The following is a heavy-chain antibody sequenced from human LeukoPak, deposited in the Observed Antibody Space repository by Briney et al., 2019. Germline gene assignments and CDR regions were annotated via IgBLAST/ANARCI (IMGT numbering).Heavy chain of an antibody. CDR2: IYTSGSN. CDR3: ARYGYDSSGYYYQGHFDY. Sequence: ASETLSLTCTVSGGSLSSYYWSWIRQPAGEGREWIGRIYTSGSNNYTPSLKSRVTMSVDTPKTQFSLKLSSVTAADAAVYYCARYGYDSSGYYYQGHFDYWGQGTLVTVSS. D-gene: IGHD3-22*01. CDR1: GGSLSSYY. V-gene: IGHV4-4*07. J-gene: IGHJ4*02.